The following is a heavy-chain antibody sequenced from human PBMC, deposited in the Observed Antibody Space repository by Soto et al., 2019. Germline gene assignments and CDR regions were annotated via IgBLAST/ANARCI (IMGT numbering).Heavy chain of an antibody. Sequence: QVHLVESVGGVVQPGRSLRLSCAASGFTFSTAAMHWVRQAPGKGLEWVALISSDGSIKYYAGFVKGRFTISRDSSKNAVFLQMNSLKADDTAVYFCARARGFSYGSRFDSWGQGTLVTVSA. D-gene: IGHD5-18*01. V-gene: IGHV3-30-3*01. J-gene: IGHJ4*02. CDR1: GFTFSTAA. CDR2: ISSDGSIK. CDR3: ARARGFSYGSRFDS.